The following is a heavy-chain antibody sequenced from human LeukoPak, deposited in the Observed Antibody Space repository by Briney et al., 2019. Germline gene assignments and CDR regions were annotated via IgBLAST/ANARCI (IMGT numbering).Heavy chain of an antibody. CDR1: GGSISSYY. D-gene: IGHD3-16*02. CDR2: IYYSGST. CDR3: ARSYDYVWGSYRPLAFDI. Sequence: SETLSLTCTVSGGSISSYYWSWIRQPPGKGLKWIGYIYYSGSTNYNPSLKSRVTISVDTTKNQFSLKLSSVTAADTAVYYCARSYDYVWGSYRPLAFDIWGQGTMVTVSS. J-gene: IGHJ3*02. V-gene: IGHV4-59*08.